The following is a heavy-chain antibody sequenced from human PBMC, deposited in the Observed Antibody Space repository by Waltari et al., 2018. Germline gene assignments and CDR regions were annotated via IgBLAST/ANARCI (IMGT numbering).Heavy chain of an antibody. J-gene: IGHJ3*02. CDR2: LNQSGSP. CDR3: ARKRAAFDI. CDR1: GGFFTGYY. Sequence: QVQLLQWGAGLLTPSETLSLTCGVYGGFFTGYYWTWIRQPPGKGMVCIGELNQSGSPTYNPSRSGRVTISLATSKNHFSLSLASVSAADTAVYYCARKRAAFDIWGQGTLVNVSS. V-gene: IGHV4-34*01.